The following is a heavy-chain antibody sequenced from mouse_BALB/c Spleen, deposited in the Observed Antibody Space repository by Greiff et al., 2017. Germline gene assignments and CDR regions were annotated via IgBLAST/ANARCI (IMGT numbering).Heavy chain of an antibody. J-gene: IGHJ4*01. D-gene: IGHD1-1*02. CDR1: GFTFSSFG. V-gene: IGHV5-17*02. Sequence: EVMLVESGGGLVQPGGSRKLSCAASGFTFSSFGMHWVRQAPEKGLEWVAYISSGSSTIYYADTVKGRFTISRDNPKNTLFLQMTSLRSEDTAMYYCARGWDYYAMDYWGQGTSVTVSS. CDR2: ISSGSSTI. CDR3: ARGWDYYAMDY.